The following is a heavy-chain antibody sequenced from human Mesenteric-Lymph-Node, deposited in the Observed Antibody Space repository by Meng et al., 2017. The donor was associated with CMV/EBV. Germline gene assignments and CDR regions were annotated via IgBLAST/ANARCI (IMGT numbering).Heavy chain of an antibody. CDR2: ISGSGGST. CDR1: GFTFSSYS. CDR3: ATSRTLRFLEWLLTY. V-gene: IGHV3-23*01. D-gene: IGHD3-3*01. J-gene: IGHJ4*02. Sequence: GESLKISCAASGFTFSSYSMNWVRQAPGKGLEWVSAISGSGGSTYYADSVKGRFTISRDNSKNTLYLQMNSLRAEDTAVYYCATSRTLRFLEWLLTYWGQGTLVTVSS.